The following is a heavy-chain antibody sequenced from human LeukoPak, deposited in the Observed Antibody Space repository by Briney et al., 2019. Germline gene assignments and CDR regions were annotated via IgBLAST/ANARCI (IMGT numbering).Heavy chain of an antibody. CDR3: ARHPLRGGFDT. Sequence: SETLSLTCTVSGGSISSSSYYWGWIRQPPGKGLEWIAYVFQSGDTRYNPSLKSRLTISLDTSKDRFSLTLISMTAADTALYYCARHPLRGGFDTWGQGVLVTVSS. CDR2: VFQSGDT. D-gene: IGHD5-12*01. CDR1: GGSISSSSYY. V-gene: IGHV4-61*05. J-gene: IGHJ4*02.